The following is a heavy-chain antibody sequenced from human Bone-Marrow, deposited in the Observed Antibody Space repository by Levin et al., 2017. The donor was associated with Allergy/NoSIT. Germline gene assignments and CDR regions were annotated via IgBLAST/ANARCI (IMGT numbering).Heavy chain of an antibody. CDR3: ARLECSGGGCYYYYYYMDV. CDR2: MYENGNT. D-gene: IGHD2-15*01. J-gene: IGHJ6*03. CDR1: GYSIRNGHY. V-gene: IGHV4-38-2*01. Sequence: SQTLSLTCAVSGYSIRNGHYWGWIRQPPGKGLEWIGSMYENGNTYYNPSLKSRVGISVDTSKNQFSLKLSSVTVADTAVYYCARLECSGGGCYYYYYYMDVWGKGTTVTVAS.